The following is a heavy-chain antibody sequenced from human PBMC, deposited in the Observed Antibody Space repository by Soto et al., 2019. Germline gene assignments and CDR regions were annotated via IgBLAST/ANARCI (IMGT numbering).Heavy chain of an antibody. Sequence: SETLSLTCTVSGGSISSGGYYWSWIRQHPGKGLEWIGYIYYSGSTYHNPSLKSRVTISVDTSKNQFSLELSSVTAADTAVYYCARSRGYRGFDYWGQGTLVTVSS. D-gene: IGHD5-18*01. CDR1: GGSISSGGYY. V-gene: IGHV4-31*03. J-gene: IGHJ4*02. CDR2: IYYSGST. CDR3: ARSRGYRGFDY.